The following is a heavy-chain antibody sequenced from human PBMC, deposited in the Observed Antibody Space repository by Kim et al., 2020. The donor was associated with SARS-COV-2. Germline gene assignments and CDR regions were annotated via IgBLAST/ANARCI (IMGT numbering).Heavy chain of an antibody. D-gene: IGHD3-10*01. Sequence: SVKVSCKASGFTFTSSAVQWVRQARGQRLEWIGWIVVGSGNTNYAQKFQERVTITRDMSTSTAYMELSSLRSEDTAVYYCAAVRWFALSLYWYFDLWGRGTLVTVSS. CDR1: GFTFTSSA. CDR2: IVVGSGNT. CDR3: AAVRWFALSLYWYFDL. V-gene: IGHV1-58*01. J-gene: IGHJ2*01.